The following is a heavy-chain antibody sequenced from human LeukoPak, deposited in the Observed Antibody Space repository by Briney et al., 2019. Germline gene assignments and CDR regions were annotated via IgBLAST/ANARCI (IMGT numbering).Heavy chain of an antibody. V-gene: IGHV4-34*01. CDR2: INHSGST. CDR3: ARVRRNCSGGSCYSGWFDP. Sequence: ETLSLTCTVSGGSISNYYWSWIRQPPGKGLEWIGEINHSGSTNYNPSLKSRVTISVDTSKNQFSLKLSSVTAADTAVYYCARVRRNCSGGSCYSGWFDPWGQGTLVTVSS. CDR1: GGSISNYY. J-gene: IGHJ5*02. D-gene: IGHD2-15*01.